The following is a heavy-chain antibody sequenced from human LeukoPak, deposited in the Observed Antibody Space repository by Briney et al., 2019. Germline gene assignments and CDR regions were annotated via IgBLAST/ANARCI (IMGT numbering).Heavy chain of an antibody. V-gene: IGHV4-59*12. D-gene: IGHD3-22*01. CDR3: ARRGTVITYYYYMDV. CDR1: GGSISSYY. CDR2: IYYSGST. J-gene: IGHJ6*03. Sequence: SGTLSLTCTVSGGSISSYYWSWIRQPPGKGLEWIGYIYYSGSTNYNPSLKSRVTISVDKSKNQFSLKLSSVTAADTAVYYCARRGTVITYYYYMDVWGKGTTVTVSS.